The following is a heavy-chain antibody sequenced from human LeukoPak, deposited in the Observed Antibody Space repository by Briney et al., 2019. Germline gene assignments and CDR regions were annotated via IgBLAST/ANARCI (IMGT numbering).Heavy chain of an antibody. V-gene: IGHV4-59*01. CDR3: ARDSLAVAPYYYYYMDV. Sequence: SETLSLTCTVSGGSISSYYWSWIRQPPGKGLEWIGYIYYSGSTNYNPSLKSRVTISVDTSKNQFSLKLSSVTAADTAVYYCARDSLAVAPYYYYYMDVWGKGTTVTVSS. J-gene: IGHJ6*03. CDR2: IYYSGST. D-gene: IGHD6-19*01. CDR1: GGSISSYY.